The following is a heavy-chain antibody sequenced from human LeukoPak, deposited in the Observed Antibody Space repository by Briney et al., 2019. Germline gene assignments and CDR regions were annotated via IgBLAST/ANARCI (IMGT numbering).Heavy chain of an antibody. D-gene: IGHD2-2*01. V-gene: IGHV3-20*04. J-gene: IGHJ4*02. CDR2: INWSGGST. CDR1: GFAFDEHG. CDR3: ARAPITSPFYFDC. Sequence: GGSLRLSCTASGFAFDEHGMSWVRQVPGKGLEWVSGINWSGGSTGYSDPVRGRFTISRDNAKNSLYLQMDSLRAEDTALYYCARAPITSPFYFDCWGQGTLVAVSS.